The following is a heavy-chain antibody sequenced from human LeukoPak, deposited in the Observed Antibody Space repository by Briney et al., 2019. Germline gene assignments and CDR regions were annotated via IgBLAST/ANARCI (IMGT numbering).Heavy chain of an antibody. CDR2: IKQDGSEK. V-gene: IGHV3-7*04. J-gene: IGHJ4*02. CDR3: TRDGSYYAL. Sequence: GGSLRLSCAASGFTFSNYWMSWVSQVPGNGLEWVANIKQDGSEKYYVASVKGRFTISRDNAKNSLYLQMNSLGAEDTAVYYCTRDGSYYALWGQGTLVTVSS. D-gene: IGHD1-26*01. CDR1: GFTFSNYW.